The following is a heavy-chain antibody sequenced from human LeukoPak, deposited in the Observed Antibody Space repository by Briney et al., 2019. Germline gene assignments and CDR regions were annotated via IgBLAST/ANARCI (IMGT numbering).Heavy chain of an antibody. V-gene: IGHV3-48*01. Sequence: GGSLRLSCAASGFTFRTYSINWVRQAPGKGLEWISYISSSSSTIYYADSVKGRFTISRDNAKNSLYLQMNSLRAEDTAVYYCARAGSYGSGDYWGQGTLVTVSS. D-gene: IGHD3-10*01. CDR3: ARAGSYGSGDY. CDR1: GFTFRTYS. J-gene: IGHJ4*02. CDR2: ISSSSSTI.